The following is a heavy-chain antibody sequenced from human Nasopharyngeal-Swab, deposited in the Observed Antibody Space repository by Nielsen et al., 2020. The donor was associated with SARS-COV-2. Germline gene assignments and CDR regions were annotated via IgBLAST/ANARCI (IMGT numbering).Heavy chain of an antibody. CDR3: ARVRYYDFWSGYSSYYGMDV. D-gene: IGHD3-3*01. J-gene: IGHJ6*02. Sequence: ASVKVSCMASGYTFTGYYMHWVRQAPGQGLEWMGRINPNSGGTNYAQKFQGRVTMTRDTSISTAYMELSRLRSDDTAVYYCARVRYYDFWSGYSSYYGMDVWGQGTTVTVSS. CDR2: INPNSGGT. V-gene: IGHV1-2*06. CDR1: GYTFTGYY.